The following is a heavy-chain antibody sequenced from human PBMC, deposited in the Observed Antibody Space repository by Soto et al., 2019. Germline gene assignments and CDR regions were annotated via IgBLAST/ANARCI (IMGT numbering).Heavy chain of an antibody. D-gene: IGHD1-26*01. CDR3: AKVGGFREYSGSYHY. CDR2: ISGSGGST. V-gene: IGHV3-23*01. Sequence: PGGSLRLYCAASGFTFSSYAMSWVRQAPGKGLEWVSAISGSGGSTYYADSVKGRFTISRDNSKNTLYLQMNSLRAEDTAVYYCAKVGGFREYSGSYHYWGQGTLVTVSS. CDR1: GFTFSSYA. J-gene: IGHJ4*02.